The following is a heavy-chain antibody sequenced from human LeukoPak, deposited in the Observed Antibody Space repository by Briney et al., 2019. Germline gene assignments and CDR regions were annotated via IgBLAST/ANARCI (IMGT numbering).Heavy chain of an antibody. J-gene: IGHJ5*02. CDR2: ISGSGYST. Sequence: GGSLRLPCAASGLTFSSYAMTWVRQAPGKGLEWVSSISGSGYSTYYADSVKGRFTISRDNSRNTLYLQMNSLRGEDTAVYYCAKGVGIEGAGHFDPWGQGTVVTVSS. CDR3: AKGVGIEGAGHFDP. CDR1: GLTFSSYA. D-gene: IGHD6-13*01. V-gene: IGHV3-23*01.